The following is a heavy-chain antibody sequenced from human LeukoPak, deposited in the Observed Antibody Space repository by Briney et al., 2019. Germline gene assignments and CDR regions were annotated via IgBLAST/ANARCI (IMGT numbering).Heavy chain of an antibody. J-gene: IGHJ5*02. CDR3: VCDIKNYDILTGYYNWFDP. CDR2: IYYSGST. D-gene: IGHD3-9*01. V-gene: IGHV4-39*01. Sequence: SETLSLTCTVSGGSISSNSYYWGWIRQPPGKGLEWIGSIYYSGSTNYNPSLKSRVTMSVDTSKNQFSLKLTSVTAADTAVYYCVCDIKNYDILTGYYNWFDPWGPGTLVTVSS. CDR1: GGSISSNSYY.